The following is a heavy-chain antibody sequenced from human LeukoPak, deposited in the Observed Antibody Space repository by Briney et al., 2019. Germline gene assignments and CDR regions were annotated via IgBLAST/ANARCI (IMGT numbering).Heavy chain of an antibody. CDR2: IRSKAYGGTT. D-gene: IGHD3-22*01. V-gene: IGHV3-49*04. CDR3: TRVMIVVVAADY. Sequence: GRSLRLSCTASGFTFGDYAMSWVRQAPGMGLEWVGFIRSKAYGGTTEYAASVKGRFTISRDDSKNIAYLQMNSLKTEDTAVYYCTRVMIVVVAADYWGQGTLVTVSS. J-gene: IGHJ4*02. CDR1: GFTFGDYA.